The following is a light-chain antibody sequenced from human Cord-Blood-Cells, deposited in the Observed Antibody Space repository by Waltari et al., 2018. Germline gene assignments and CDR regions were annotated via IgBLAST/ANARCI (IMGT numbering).Light chain of an antibody. CDR3: QTGGTGVV. V-gene: IGLV4-69*01. Sequence: QLVLTQSPSASASLGASVKLTCTLSSGHSSYAIAWHQQQPEKGPRYLMKLNSDGSHSKGDGIPDGFTGSSAGAERYLTISSLQAEDEADYYCQTGGTGVVFGGGTKLTVL. CDR2: LNSDGSH. CDR1: SGHSSYA. J-gene: IGLJ2*01.